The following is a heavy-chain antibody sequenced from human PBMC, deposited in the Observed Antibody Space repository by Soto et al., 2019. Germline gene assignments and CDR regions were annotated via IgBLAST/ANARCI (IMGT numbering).Heavy chain of an antibody. D-gene: IGHD1-26*01. CDR2: MNPNSGNT. CDR1: GYTFTSYD. CDR3: ARVDSGSYFYYYYGMDV. J-gene: IGHJ6*02. Sequence: QVQLVQSGAEVKKPGASVKVYCKASGYTFTSYDINWVRQATGQGLEWMGWMNPNSGNTGYAQKFQGRVTMTRNTSISTAYMELSSLRSEDTAVYYCARVDSGSYFYYYYGMDVWGQGTTVTVSS. V-gene: IGHV1-8*01.